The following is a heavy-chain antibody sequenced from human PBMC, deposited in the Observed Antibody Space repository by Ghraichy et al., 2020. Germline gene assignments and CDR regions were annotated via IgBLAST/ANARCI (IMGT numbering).Heavy chain of an antibody. V-gene: IGHV3-74*01. CDR1: GFTFSSYW. Sequence: LSLTCAASGFTFSSYWMHWVRQAPGKGLVWVSRINSDGSSTSYADSVKGRFTISRDNAKNTLYLQMNSLRAEDTAVYYCARVYYGSGSPLDVWGQGTTVTVSS. CDR2: INSDGSST. CDR3: ARVYYGSGSPLDV. J-gene: IGHJ6*02. D-gene: IGHD3-10*01.